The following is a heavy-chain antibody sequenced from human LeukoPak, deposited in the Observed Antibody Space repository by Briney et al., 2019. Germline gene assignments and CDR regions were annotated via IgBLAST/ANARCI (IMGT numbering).Heavy chain of an antibody. V-gene: IGHV3-30*04. D-gene: IGHD4-17*01. CDR2: ISYDGSNK. J-gene: IGHJ4*02. CDR1: GFTFSSYA. Sequence: GGSLRLSCAASGFTFSSYAMHWVRQAPGKGLEWVAVISYDGSNKYYADSVKGRFTISRDNSKNTLYLQMNSLRAEDTAVYYCAREATVTTYFDYWGQGTLVTVSS. CDR3: AREATVTTYFDY.